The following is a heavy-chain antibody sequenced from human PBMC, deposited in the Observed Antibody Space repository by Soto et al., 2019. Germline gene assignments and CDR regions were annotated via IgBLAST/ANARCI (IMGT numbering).Heavy chain of an antibody. Sequence: SETLSLTCTVPGGSINGYYWSWIRQPPGKGLEWVANIHYSGRTTYNPSLKSRVTISVDTPKSQFSLKLTSVTAADTAVYYCARGGGWLPEYWGRGTLVTVSS. J-gene: IGHJ4*02. CDR1: GGSINGYY. CDR3: ARGGGWLPEY. CDR2: IHYSGRT. D-gene: IGHD5-12*01. V-gene: IGHV4-59*12.